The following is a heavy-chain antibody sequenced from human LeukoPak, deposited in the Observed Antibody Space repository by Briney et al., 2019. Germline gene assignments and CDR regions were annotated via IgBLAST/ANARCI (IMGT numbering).Heavy chain of an antibody. CDR2: IYYSGST. CDR3: ARESSGHPRTINFDY. CDR1: GGSITSTGYY. D-gene: IGHD6-19*01. J-gene: IGHJ4*02. V-gene: IGHV4-61*08. Sequence: PSETLSLTCTVSGGSITSTGYYWSWIRQPPGKGLEWIGYIYYSGSTNYNPSLKSRVTISVDTSKNQFSLKLSSVTAADTAVYYCARESSGHPRTINFDYWGQGTLVTVSS.